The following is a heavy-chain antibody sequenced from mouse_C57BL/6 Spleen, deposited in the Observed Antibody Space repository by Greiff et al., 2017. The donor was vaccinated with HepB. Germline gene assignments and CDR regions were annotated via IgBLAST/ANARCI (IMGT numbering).Heavy chain of an antibody. D-gene: IGHD4-1*01. Sequence: QVQLQQPGAELVMPGASVKLSCKASGYTFTSYWMHWVKQRPGQGLEWIGKIDPSDSYTNYNQKFKGKSTLTVDKSSSTAYMQLSSLTSEDSADYYCARKELGRRGYFDVWGTGTTVTVSS. V-gene: IGHV1-69*01. CDR2: IDPSDSYT. CDR3: ARKELGRRGYFDV. CDR1: GYTFTSYW. J-gene: IGHJ1*03.